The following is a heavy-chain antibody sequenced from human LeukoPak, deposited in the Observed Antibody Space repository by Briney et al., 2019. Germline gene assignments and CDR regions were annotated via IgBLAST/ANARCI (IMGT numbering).Heavy chain of an antibody. CDR1: GFTFDDYA. CDR2: ISWNSGSI. J-gene: IGHJ4*02. V-gene: IGHV3-9*01. CDR3: AKVGSIAVAGTANPPYYFDY. D-gene: IGHD6-19*01. Sequence: GGSLRLSCAASGFTFDDYAMHWVRHAPGKGLEWVSGISWNSGSIGYADSVKGRFTISRDNAKNSLYLQMNSLRAEDTALYYCAKVGSIAVAGTANPPYYFDYWSQGTLVTVSS.